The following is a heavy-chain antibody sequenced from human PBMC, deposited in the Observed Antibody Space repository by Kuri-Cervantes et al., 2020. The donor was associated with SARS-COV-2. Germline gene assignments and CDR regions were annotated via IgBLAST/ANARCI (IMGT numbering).Heavy chain of an antibody. CDR2: IYTSGST. V-gene: IGHV4-4*07. D-gene: IGHD2-2*01. Sequence: SETLSLTCTVSGGSISSYYWSWIRQPAGKGLEWIGRIYTSGSTNYNPSLKSRVTISVDTSKNQFSLKLSSVTAADTAVYYCARELGVPAATYFDYWGQGTLVTVSS. J-gene: IGHJ4*02. CDR1: GGSISSYY. CDR3: ARELGVPAATYFDY.